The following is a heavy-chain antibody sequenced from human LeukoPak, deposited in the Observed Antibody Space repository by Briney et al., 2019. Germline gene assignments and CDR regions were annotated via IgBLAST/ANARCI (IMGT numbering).Heavy chain of an antibody. Sequence: PSETLSLTCTVSGGSISGYYWSWNRHPPGKGLECIGYTYCSGSTNYTPPLKSRVTISVDTSRNQFSLKLTSVSAADTAVYYCAKVSDRDSSGYYWGFEYWGQGTLVTVSS. CDR3: AKVSDRDSSGYYWGFEY. CDR1: GGSISGYY. J-gene: IGHJ4*02. V-gene: IGHV4-59*08. D-gene: IGHD3-22*01. CDR2: TYCSGST.